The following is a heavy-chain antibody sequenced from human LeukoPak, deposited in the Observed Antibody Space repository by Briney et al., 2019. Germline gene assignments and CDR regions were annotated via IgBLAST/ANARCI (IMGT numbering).Heavy chain of an antibody. V-gene: IGHV3-30*04. J-gene: IGHJ4*02. CDR1: GFSFNYCA. Sequence: GRSLRLSCAASGFSFNYCAVNWVRQAPGKGLEWVAVISFDGSNKYYADSVKGRFTISRDNSKNTLYLQMNSLRAEDTAVYYCARGPYSSSSPQDYWGQGTLVTVSS. CDR3: ARGPYSSSSPQDY. CDR2: ISFDGSNK. D-gene: IGHD6-6*01.